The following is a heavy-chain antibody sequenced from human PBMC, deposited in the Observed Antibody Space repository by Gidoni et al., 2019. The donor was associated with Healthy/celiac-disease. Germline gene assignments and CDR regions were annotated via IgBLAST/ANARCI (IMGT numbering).Heavy chain of an antibody. CDR1: GGSISSSSYY. V-gene: IGHV4-39*01. Sequence: QLQLQESGPGLVKPSETLSLTCTVSGGSISSSSYYWGWIRQPPGKGLEWIGSSYYSGSTYYNPSLKSRVTISVDTSKNQFSLKLSSVTAADTAVYYCARHIVVVTAIHPFDYWGQGTLVTVSS. D-gene: IGHD2-21*02. CDR2: SYYSGST. CDR3: ARHIVVVTAIHPFDY. J-gene: IGHJ4*02.